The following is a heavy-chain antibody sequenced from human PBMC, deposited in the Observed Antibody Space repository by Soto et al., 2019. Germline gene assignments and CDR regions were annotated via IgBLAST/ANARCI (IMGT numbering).Heavy chain of an antibody. V-gene: IGHV1-3*01. CDR2: INAGNGNT. CDR3: SRLPVGQIVYYYGMDV. J-gene: IGHJ6*02. D-gene: IGHD1-26*01. Sequence: ASVKVSCKASGYTFTSDGISWVRQAPGQVLEWMGLINAGNGNTKCSQKFQGRVTITRDTSASTAYMQLSSLRSEDTAVYYCSRLPVGQIVYYYGMDVGGRGTTVNVYS. CDR1: GYTFTSDG.